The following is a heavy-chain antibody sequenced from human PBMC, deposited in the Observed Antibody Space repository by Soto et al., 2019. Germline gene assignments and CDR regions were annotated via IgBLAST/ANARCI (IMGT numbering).Heavy chain of an antibody. D-gene: IGHD3-3*01. Sequence: QAQLVESGGGVVQPGRSLRLSCAASGFTFSSYGMHWVRQAPGKGLEWVAVIWYDGSNKYYADSVKGRFTISRDSSRNTRYLQMNSLGAEDPAVYYCARDGVLRFLEWSPSYSSYYMDVWGKGTTVTVSS. CDR1: GFTFSSYG. J-gene: IGHJ6*03. V-gene: IGHV3-33*01. CDR3: ARDGVLRFLEWSPSYSSYYMDV. CDR2: IWYDGSNK.